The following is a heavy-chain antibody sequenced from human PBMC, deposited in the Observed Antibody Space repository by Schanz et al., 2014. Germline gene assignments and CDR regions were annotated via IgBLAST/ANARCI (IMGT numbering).Heavy chain of an antibody. CDR2: INSDGTKR. CDR1: GFTLSSYG. CDR3: AKYRGYYRVSGSYRELEY. Sequence: VQLLESGGGVVQPGRSLRLSCAASGFTLSSYGMHWVRQAPGKGLEWVAFINSDGTKRFYADSVKSRFTISRDNSRNTLYLQMNSLRAEDTAVYYCAKYRGYYRVSGSYRELEYWGQGTLVTGSS. J-gene: IGHJ4*02. D-gene: IGHD3-10*01. V-gene: IGHV3-30*18.